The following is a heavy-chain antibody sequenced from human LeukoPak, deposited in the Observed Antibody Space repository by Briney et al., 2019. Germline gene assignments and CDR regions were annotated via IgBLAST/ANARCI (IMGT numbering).Heavy chain of an antibody. D-gene: IGHD4-23*01. V-gene: IGHV3-21*01. CDR2: ISSSNGDI. CDR3: VRGADGGNSWFDS. CDR1: GFVFSTHS. Sequence: GGSLRLSCAPSGFVFSTHSMNWVRQAPGEGLEWVSWISSSNGDIYYADSVRVRFTISRDDARNSLYLQMNSLRAEDTAVYYCVRGADGGNSWFDSWGQGTLVTISS. J-gene: IGHJ5*01.